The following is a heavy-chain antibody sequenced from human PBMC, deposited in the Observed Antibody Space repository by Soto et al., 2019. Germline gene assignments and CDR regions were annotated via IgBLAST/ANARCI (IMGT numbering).Heavy chain of an antibody. CDR2: ISSNGGST. CDR3: VKAGPGGYDLYYFDY. J-gene: IGHJ4*02. Sequence: QAGGSLRLSCSSSVFTFISYAMHWVRQAPGKGLEYVSAISSNGGSTYYADSVKGRFTISRDNSKNTLYLQMSSLRAEDTAVYYCVKAGPGGYDLYYFDYWGQGTLVTVSS. D-gene: IGHD3-16*01. CDR1: VFTFISYA. V-gene: IGHV3-64D*06.